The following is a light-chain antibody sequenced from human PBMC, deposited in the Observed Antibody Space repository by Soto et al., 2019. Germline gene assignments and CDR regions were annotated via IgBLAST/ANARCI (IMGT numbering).Light chain of an antibody. V-gene: IGKV3-15*01. CDR1: QSVSNN. Sequence: ILMTQSPATLSVSTGGRATLSCRASQSVSNNLAWYQQKPGQAPRLLIYDASTRATGIPARFSGSGSGTEFTLTISGLQSEDFAVYYCQQYNNWPPWTFGQGTKVEIK. J-gene: IGKJ1*01. CDR2: DAS. CDR3: QQYNNWPPWT.